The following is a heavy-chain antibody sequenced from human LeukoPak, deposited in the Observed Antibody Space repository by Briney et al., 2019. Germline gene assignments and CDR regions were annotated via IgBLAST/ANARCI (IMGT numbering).Heavy chain of an antibody. D-gene: IGHD1-26*01. CDR3: AKVPLGSLGTTTYFDY. CDR2: ISYDGSNK. Sequence: GGSLRLSCAASGFTFSSYGMHWVRQAPGKGLEWVAVISYDGSNKYYADSVKGRFAISRDNSKNTLYLQMNSLRAEDTAVYYCAKVPLGSLGTTTYFDYWGQGTLVTVAS. CDR1: GFTFSSYG. V-gene: IGHV3-30*12. J-gene: IGHJ4*02.